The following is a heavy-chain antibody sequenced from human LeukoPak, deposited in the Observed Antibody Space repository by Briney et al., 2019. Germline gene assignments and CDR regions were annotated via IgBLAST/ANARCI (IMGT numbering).Heavy chain of an antibody. CDR1: GYTFTGYY. V-gene: IGHV1-2*02. J-gene: IGHJ5*02. D-gene: IGHD6-6*01. CDR3: ARGPYSSSSAATAP. Sequence: ASVKVSCKASGYTFTGYYMHWVRQAPGQGLEWMGWINPNSGGTNYAQKFQGRVTMTRDTSISTAYMELSRLRSDDTAVYYCARGPYSSSSAATAPWGQGTLVTVSS. CDR2: INPNSGGT.